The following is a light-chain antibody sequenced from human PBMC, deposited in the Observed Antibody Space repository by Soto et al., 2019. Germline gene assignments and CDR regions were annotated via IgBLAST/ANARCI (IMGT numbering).Light chain of an antibody. V-gene: IGLV3-21*04. CDR2: YDG. CDR1: NIGRKS. J-gene: IGLJ2*01. CDR3: QVWDFSGDQII. Sequence: SYELTQPPSVSVAPGKTTSITCEGNNIGRKSVHWYQQRPGQAPMVVIYYDGDRPSGIPERFSGSNSGTAATLTISRVEAGDEAEHYVQVWDFSGDQIIFGGGTKLTVL.